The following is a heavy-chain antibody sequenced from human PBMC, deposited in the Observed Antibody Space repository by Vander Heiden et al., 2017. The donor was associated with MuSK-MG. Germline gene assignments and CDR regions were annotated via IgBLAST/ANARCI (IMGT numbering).Heavy chain of an antibody. CDR3: ARDTSSWYY. Sequence: EVQLLESGGGLVQPGGSLRLSCAASGFTFSSYGMNWVRQAPGKGLEWVSGISGSGGNTYYAEFVKGRFTISRDNSKNTLYLKMNSLRAEDTAVYYCARDTSSWYYWGPGTLVTVSS. J-gene: IGHJ4*02. CDR2: ISGSGGNT. CDR1: GFTFSSYG. V-gene: IGHV3-23*01. D-gene: IGHD6-13*01.